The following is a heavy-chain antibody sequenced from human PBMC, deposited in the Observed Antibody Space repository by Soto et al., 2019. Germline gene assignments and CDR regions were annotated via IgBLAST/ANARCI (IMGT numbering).Heavy chain of an antibody. CDR3: ARVGPFIVATISKSYYYYGMDV. Sequence: GGSLRLSCAASGFTFSTYAMSWVRQAPGKGLEWVSTITTSGGNTYYADSVQGRFTISRDNSKNTLYLQMNSLRAEDTAVYYCARVGPFIVATISKSYYYYGMDVWGQGTKVTVSS. CDR2: ITTSGGNT. D-gene: IGHD5-12*01. V-gene: IGHV3-23*01. CDR1: GFTFSTYA. J-gene: IGHJ6*02.